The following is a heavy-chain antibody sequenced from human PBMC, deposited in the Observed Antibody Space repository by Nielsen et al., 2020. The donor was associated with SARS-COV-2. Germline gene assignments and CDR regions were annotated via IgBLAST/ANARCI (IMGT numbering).Heavy chain of an antibody. D-gene: IGHD1-26*01. CDR3: AKLGAPLDY. Sequence: SLKISCAASGFTFDDYAMHWVRQAPGKGLEWVSGISWNSGSIGYADSVKGRFTISRDNAKNSLYLQMNSLRAEDTALYYCAKLGAPLDYWGQGTLVTVSS. V-gene: IGHV3-9*01. J-gene: IGHJ4*02. CDR2: ISWNSGSI. CDR1: GFTFDDYA.